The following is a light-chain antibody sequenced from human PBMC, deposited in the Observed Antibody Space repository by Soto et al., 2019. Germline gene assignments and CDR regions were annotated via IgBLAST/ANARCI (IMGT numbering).Light chain of an antibody. CDR2: DGS. CDR3: QQRTDWLWT. CDR1: QSISTY. Sequence: EIVLTQSPATLSLSPGERATLSCRVSQSISTYLAWYQQKPGQAPRLLIYDGSNRATGTPARFSGNGYGTDFTLTGSSLEPEDFAGYYCQQRTDWLWTFGQGTKVQLK. J-gene: IGKJ1*01. V-gene: IGKV3-11*01.